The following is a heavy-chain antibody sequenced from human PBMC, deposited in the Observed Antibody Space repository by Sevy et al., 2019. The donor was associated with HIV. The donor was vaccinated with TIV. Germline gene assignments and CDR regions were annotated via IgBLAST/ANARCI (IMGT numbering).Heavy chain of an antibody. J-gene: IGHJ2*01. Sequence: SETLSLTCTVSGGSISGTYWTWIRQPAGKGLEWIGTFYSSGNTDYNPSLKSRVTMPVDTSKNQFSLNLSSVTAADTAVYYCARPSYTGSSFWYFDLWGRGTLVTVSS. V-gene: IGHV4-4*07. D-gene: IGHD1-26*01. CDR1: GGSISGTY. CDR2: FYSSGNT. CDR3: ARPSYTGSSFWYFDL.